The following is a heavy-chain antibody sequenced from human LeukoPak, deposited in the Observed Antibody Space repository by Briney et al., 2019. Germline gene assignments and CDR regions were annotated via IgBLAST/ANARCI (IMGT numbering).Heavy chain of an antibody. J-gene: IGHJ4*02. D-gene: IGHD2-21*02. CDR1: GFTFSSYS. CDR3: ARGSLVVVTAIVFDY. CDR2: ISSSSSYI. V-gene: IGHV3-21*01. Sequence: PGGSLRLSCAASGFTFSSYSMNWVRQAPGKGLEWVSSISSSSSYIYYADSVKGRFTISRDNAKNSLYLQMNSLRAEDTAVYYCARGSLVVVTAIVFDYWGQGTLVTVSS.